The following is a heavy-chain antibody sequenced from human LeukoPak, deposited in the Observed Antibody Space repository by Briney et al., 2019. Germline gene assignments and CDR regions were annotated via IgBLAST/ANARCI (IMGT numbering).Heavy chain of an antibody. CDR2: INSDVSTT. CDR1: GFTSSAYW. D-gene: IGHD1-26*01. Sequence: GGSLRLSCAASGFTSSAYWMHWVRQVPGEGLVWVSRINSDVSTTNYADSVKGRFTISRDNAKDTIYLQMNSLRAEDTAVYYCARYGRYRAFDIWGPGTVVTVSS. CDR3: ARYGRYRAFDI. J-gene: IGHJ3*02. V-gene: IGHV3-74*01.